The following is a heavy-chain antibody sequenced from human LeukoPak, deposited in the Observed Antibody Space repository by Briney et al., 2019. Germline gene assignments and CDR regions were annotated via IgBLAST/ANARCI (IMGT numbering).Heavy chain of an antibody. V-gene: IGHV4-39*07. CDR3: ARSRDGSGSSYYFDY. J-gene: IGHJ4*02. CDR2: IYYSGST. D-gene: IGHD3-10*01. CDR1: GGSISSSSYY. Sequence: SETLSLTCTVSGGSISSSSYYWGWIRQPPGKGLEWIGSIYYSGSTYYNPSLKSRVTISVDTSKNQFSLKLSSVTAADTAVYYCARSRDGSGSSYYFDYWGQGTLVTVSS.